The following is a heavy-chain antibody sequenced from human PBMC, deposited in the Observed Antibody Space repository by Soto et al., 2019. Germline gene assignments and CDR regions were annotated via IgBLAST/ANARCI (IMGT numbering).Heavy chain of an antibody. CDR3: ARDPRGYSGYDPRPGKRLAYYFDY. J-gene: IGHJ4*02. CDR2: IWYDGSNK. V-gene: IGHV3-33*01. Sequence: GGSLRLSCAASGFTFSSYGMHWVRQAPGKGLEWVAVIWYDGSNKYYADSVKGRFTISRDNSKNTLYLQMNSLRAEDTAVYYCARDPRGYSGYDPRPGKRLAYYFDYWGQGTLVTVSS. CDR1: GFTFSSYG. D-gene: IGHD5-12*01.